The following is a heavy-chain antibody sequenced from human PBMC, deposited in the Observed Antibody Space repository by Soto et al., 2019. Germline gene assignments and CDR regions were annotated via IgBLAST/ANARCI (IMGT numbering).Heavy chain of an antibody. V-gene: IGHV2-5*02. Sequence: QVTLRESGPTLEKPTQTLTLTCTFSGFSLSTGVGVGWIRQPPGKALECLALIYWDDDKRYSSSLKSRLTITKDTSKNQEVLIMTNMDPVDTATYYCAQKSYYGSGSLDYWGQGILVTVSS. D-gene: IGHD3-10*01. CDR2: IYWDDDK. CDR1: GFSLSTGVG. J-gene: IGHJ4*02. CDR3: AQKSYYGSGSLDY.